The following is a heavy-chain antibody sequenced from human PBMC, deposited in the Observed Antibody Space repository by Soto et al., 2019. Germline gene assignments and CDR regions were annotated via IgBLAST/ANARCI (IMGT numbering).Heavy chain of an antibody. CDR1: GFTFSSYA. CDR2: ISGSGGST. V-gene: IGHV3-23*01. D-gene: IGHD2-8*01. Sequence: GGSLRLSCAASGFTFSSYAMSWGRQAPGKGMEWVSAISGSGGSTYYADSVKGRFTISRDNSKNTLYLQMTSLRAEDTAVYYCAKDHLPYCTNGVCYTFYGMDVWGQGTTVTVSS. CDR3: AKDHLPYCTNGVCYTFYGMDV. J-gene: IGHJ6*02.